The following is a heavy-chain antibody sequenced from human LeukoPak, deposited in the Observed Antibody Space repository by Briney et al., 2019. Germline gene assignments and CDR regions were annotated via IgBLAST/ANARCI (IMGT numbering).Heavy chain of an antibody. J-gene: IGHJ5*02. D-gene: IGHD5-18*01. CDR2: INPSGGST. Sequence: ASVKVSCKASGYTFTSYYMHWVRQAPGQGLEWMGIINPSGGSTSYAQKFQGRVTMTRDMSTSTVYMELSSLRSEDTAVYYCARARIQLWLLGDNWFDPWGQGTLVTVSS. CDR3: ARARIQLWLLGDNWFDP. CDR1: GYTFTSYY. V-gene: IGHV1-46*01.